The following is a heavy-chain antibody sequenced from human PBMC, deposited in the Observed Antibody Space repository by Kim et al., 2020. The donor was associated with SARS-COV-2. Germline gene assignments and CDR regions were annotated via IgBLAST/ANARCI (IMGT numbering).Heavy chain of an antibody. V-gene: IGHV3-64*03. CDR3: VKRSSVGATPIDY. J-gene: IGHJ4*02. Sequence: YADSVKGRFTIPRNNSKNTLYLQRSSLGAEDTAVYYGVKRSSVGATPIDYWGQGTLVTVSS. D-gene: IGHD1-26*01.